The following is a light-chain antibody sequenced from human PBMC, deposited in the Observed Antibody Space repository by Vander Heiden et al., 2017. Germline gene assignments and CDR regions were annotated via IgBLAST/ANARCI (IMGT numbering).Light chain of an antibody. Sequence: SYVLTQPPSVSVAPGPTARSTCGGNNIGSKSVHCYQQKPGQAPVLVVYDDSDRPAGIPVRFSGSNPGNTATLTISGVEAGDEADYYCQVWDSSSDVVFGGGTKLTVL. CDR1: NIGSKS. J-gene: IGLJ2*01. CDR2: DDS. CDR3: QVWDSSSDVV. V-gene: IGLV3-21*02.